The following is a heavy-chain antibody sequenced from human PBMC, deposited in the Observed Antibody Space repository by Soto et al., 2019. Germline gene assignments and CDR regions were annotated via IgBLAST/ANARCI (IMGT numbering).Heavy chain of an antibody. Sequence: EVQLVESGGGLVQPGGSLRLSCAASGFTFSSYSMNWVRQAPGKGLEWVSYISSSSSTIYYADSVKGRFTISRDNAKNSLYLQMNSLRAEDTAVYYCARDYRYGYDYIWGSYRSPWAEFDYWGQGTLVTVSS. CDR3: ARDYRYGYDYIWGSYRSPWAEFDY. CDR1: GFTFSSYS. CDR2: ISSSSSTI. D-gene: IGHD3-16*02. J-gene: IGHJ4*02. V-gene: IGHV3-48*01.